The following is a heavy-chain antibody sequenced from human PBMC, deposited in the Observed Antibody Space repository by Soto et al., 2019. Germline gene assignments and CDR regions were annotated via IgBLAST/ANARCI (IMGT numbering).Heavy chain of an antibody. CDR3: ARDRGDGYNLYYYGMDV. V-gene: IGHV3-21*01. CDR2: ISSSSSYI. J-gene: IGHJ6*02. CDR1: GFTFSSYS. Sequence: PGGSLRLSCAASGFTFSSYSMNWVRQAPGKGLEWVSSISSSSSYIYYADSVKGRFTISRDNAKNSLYLQMNSLRDEDTAVYYCARDRGDGYNLYYYGMDVWGQGTTVTVSS. D-gene: IGHD5-12*01.